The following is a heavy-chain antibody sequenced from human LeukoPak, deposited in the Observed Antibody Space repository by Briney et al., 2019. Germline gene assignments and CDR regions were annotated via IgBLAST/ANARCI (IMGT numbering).Heavy chain of an antibody. Sequence: GGSLRLSCAASGFIFSTYTMSWVRQAPGRGLEWISGITDSGGSTYYADSVKGRFTISRDNSKNTLYLQMNSLRAEDTALYYCAKRHPSVTTFDYWGQGTLVTVSS. CDR2: ITDSGGST. CDR1: GFIFSTYT. CDR3: AKRHPSVTTFDY. D-gene: IGHD4-17*01. J-gene: IGHJ4*02. V-gene: IGHV3-23*01.